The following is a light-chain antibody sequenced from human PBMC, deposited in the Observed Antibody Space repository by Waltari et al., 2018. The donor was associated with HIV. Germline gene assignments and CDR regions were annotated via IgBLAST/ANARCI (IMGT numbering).Light chain of an antibody. CDR1: SSDISTYNF. Sequence: QSALTQPASVSGSPGQSITISCSGTSSDISTYNFVSWYPKHPDKAPKLLIYDFDTRPSGVPRRFSGSKSGDTASLTISAIQADDEADYFCSSYTTTNTVVFGGGTKVSVL. CDR3: SSYTTTNTVV. J-gene: IGLJ2*01. CDR2: DFD. V-gene: IGLV2-14*03.